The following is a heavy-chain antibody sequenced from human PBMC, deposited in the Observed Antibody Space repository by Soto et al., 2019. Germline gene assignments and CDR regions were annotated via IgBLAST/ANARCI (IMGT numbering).Heavy chain of an antibody. CDR1: GGSFSGYY. CDR2: INDGGSI. J-gene: IGHJ2*01. CDR3: ERESHDILTGPPWVWYFDL. D-gene: IGHD3-9*01. V-gene: IGHV4-34*01. Sequence: QVQLQQWGAGPLRPLETLSLTCGVSGGSFSGYYWAWIRQSPGKGLERVGEINDGGSINYNPSLKSRVSTSVDTSKNHYSLNLRSVTAADTAVYYCERESHDILTGPPWVWYFDLWGRGTLVTVSS.